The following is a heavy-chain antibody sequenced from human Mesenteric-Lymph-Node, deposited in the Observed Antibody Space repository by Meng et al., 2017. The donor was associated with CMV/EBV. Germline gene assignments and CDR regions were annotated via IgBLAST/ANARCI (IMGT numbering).Heavy chain of an antibody. CDR3: AKDMGRDYYYGMDV. V-gene: IGHV3-20*04. D-gene: IGHD3-10*01. CDR1: GFTFDDYG. J-gene: IGHJ6*02. Sequence: GESLKISCAASGFTFDDYGMSWVRQAPGKGLEWVSGIDWNGGSTHYASSVKGRFTISRDSAKTSLYLQMNSLRAEDTALYYCAKDMGRDYYYGMDVWGQGTTVTVSS. CDR2: IDWNGGST.